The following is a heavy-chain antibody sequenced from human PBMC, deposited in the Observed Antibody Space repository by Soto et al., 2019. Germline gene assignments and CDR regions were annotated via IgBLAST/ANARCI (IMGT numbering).Heavy chain of an antibody. Sequence: SETLSLTCAVSGVSISSGGYSWSWIRQPPGKGLEWIGYIYHSGSTYYNPSLKSRVTISVDRSKNQFSMRLSSVNAADTAVYYCTDMRGQWLPRDWGRGIMVTVSS. J-gene: IGHJ4*02. CDR3: TDMRGQWLPRD. CDR2: IYHSGST. D-gene: IGHD6-19*01. CDR1: GVSISSGGYS. V-gene: IGHV4-30-2*01.